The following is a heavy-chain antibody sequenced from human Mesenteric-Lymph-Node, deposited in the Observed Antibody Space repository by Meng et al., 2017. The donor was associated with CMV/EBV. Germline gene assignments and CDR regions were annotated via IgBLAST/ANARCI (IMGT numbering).Heavy chain of an antibody. D-gene: IGHD3-3*01. CDR1: GFTFSSCG. Sequence: GGSLRLSCAASGFTFSSCGMSWVRQAPGKGLVWVSRINSDGSSTTYADSVKGRFTISRDNAKNTQYLQMNSLRAEDTAVYYCARGGLLDYDFWSGYHTLEYWGQGTLVTVSS. CDR3: ARGGLLDYDFWSGYHTLEY. J-gene: IGHJ4*02. CDR2: INSDGSST. V-gene: IGHV3-74*01.